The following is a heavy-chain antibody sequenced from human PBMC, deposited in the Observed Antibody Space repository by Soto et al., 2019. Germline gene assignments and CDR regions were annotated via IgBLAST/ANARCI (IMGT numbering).Heavy chain of an antibody. J-gene: IGHJ5*02. D-gene: IGHD2-15*01. CDR2: IYYSGST. Sequence: SETLSLTCTVSGGSISSYYWSWIRQPPGKGLEWIGYIYYSGSTNYNPSLKSRVTISVDTSKNQFSLKLSSVTAADTAVYYCARRPYCSGGSCYPAGDWFDPWGQGTLVTVSS. CDR3: ARRPYCSGGSCYPAGDWFDP. CDR1: GGSISSYY. V-gene: IGHV4-59*08.